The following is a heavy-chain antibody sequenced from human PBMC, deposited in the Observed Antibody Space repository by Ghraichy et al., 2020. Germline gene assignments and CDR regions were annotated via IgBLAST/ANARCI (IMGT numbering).Heavy chain of an antibody. CDR1: GFTVSSNY. D-gene: IGHD5-18*01. V-gene: IGHV3-53*01. Sequence: LSLTCAASGFTVSSNYMSWVRQAPGKGLEWVSVIYSGGSTYYADSVKGRFTISRDNSKNTLYLQMNSLRAEDTAVYYCARDPGGYSYDGGMDVWGQGTTVTVSS. CDR2: IYSGGST. CDR3: ARDPGGYSYDGGMDV. J-gene: IGHJ6*02.